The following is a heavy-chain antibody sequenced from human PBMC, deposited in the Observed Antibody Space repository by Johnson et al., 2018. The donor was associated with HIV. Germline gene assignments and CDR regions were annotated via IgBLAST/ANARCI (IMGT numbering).Heavy chain of an antibody. J-gene: IGHJ3*02. CDR3: ARQHNYDSSGQGGGLDI. CDR1: GFTFDDYG. D-gene: IGHD3-22*01. CDR2: INWNGGRQ. V-gene: IGHV3-20*04. Sequence: VQLVESGGGVVRPGGSLRLSCAASGFTFDDYGMSWVRQAPGKGLEWVSGINWNGGRQGYVDSVKGRINISRDNAKNSLYMEMNSLRAEDTALYYCARQHNYDSSGQGGGLDIWGQGTMVTVSS.